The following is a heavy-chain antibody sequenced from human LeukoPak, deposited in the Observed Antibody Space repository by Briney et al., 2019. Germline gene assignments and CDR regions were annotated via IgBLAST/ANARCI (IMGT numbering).Heavy chain of an antibody. CDR3: AREPPPYSSSWYSGVDFQH. J-gene: IGHJ1*01. CDR1: GGTFSSYA. V-gene: IGHV1-69*04. Sequence: ASVKVSCKASGGTFSSYAISWVRQAPGQGLEWMGRIIPILGIANYAQKFQGRVTITADKSTSTAYMELSSLRSEDTAVYYCAREPPPYSSSWYSGVDFQHWGQGTLVTVSS. D-gene: IGHD6-13*01. CDR2: IIPILGIA.